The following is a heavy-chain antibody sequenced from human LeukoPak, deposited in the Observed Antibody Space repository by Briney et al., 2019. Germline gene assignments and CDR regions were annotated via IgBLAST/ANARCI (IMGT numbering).Heavy chain of an antibody. Sequence: PSETLSLTCSVSSDSLGIYKWSWIRQPPGKGLEWIAHISSSGSAIYNTSLMSRVSMAVDTSKNQFSLRLISVTAADTAVYYCAREWSGFDFWGQGIMVTVSS. CDR1: SDSLGIYK. D-gene: IGHD2-15*01. J-gene: IGHJ3*01. V-gene: IGHV4-59*01. CDR3: AREWSGFDF. CDR2: ISSSGSA.